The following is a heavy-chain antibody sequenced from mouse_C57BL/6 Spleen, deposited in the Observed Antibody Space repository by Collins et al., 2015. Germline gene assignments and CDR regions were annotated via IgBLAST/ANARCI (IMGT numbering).Heavy chain of an antibody. J-gene: IGHJ4*01. CDR1: GFTFSDYG. CDR3: ARPGYLDAMDY. CDR2: ISSGSSTI. V-gene: IGHV5-17*01. Sequence: EVQLVESGGGLVKPGGSLKLSCAASGFTFSDYGMHWVRQAPEKGLEWVAYISSGSSTIYYADTVKGRFTISRDNAKNTLFLQMTSLRSEDTAMYYCARPGYLDAMDYWGQGTSVTVSS.